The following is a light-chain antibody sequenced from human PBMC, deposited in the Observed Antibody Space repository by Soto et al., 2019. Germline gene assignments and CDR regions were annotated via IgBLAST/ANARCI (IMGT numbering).Light chain of an antibody. Sequence: QSVLTQPPSVSAAPGQKVTISYSGSTSNIGTYYVSWYQQLPGTAPKLLIYDNNKRPSGIPDRFSGSKSGTSATLDITGLQTGDEADYYCGTWDSSLSAGGVVFGGGTQLTVL. CDR3: GTWDSSLSAGGVV. CDR2: DNN. CDR1: TSNIGTYY. V-gene: IGLV1-51*01. J-gene: IGLJ2*01.